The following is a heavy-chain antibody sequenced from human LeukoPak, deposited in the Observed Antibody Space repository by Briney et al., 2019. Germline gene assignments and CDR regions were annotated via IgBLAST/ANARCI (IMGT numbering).Heavy chain of an antibody. J-gene: IGHJ4*02. CDR2: IWYDGSNK. CDR1: GFTFSSYG. V-gene: IGHV3-33*01. D-gene: IGHD2-8*01. CDR3: ARDSCTNGVCQYYFDY. Sequence: PGGSLRLSCAAPGFTFSSYGMHWVRQAPGKGLEWVAVIWYDGSNKYYADSVKGRFTISRDNSKNTLYLQMNSLRAEDTAVYYCARDSCTNGVCQYYFDYWGQGTLVTVSS.